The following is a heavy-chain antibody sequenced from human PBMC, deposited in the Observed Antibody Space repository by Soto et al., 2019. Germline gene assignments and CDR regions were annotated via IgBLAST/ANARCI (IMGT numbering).Heavy chain of an antibody. CDR2: INAGNGNT. V-gene: IGHV1-3*01. CDR1: GYTFTSYA. Sequence: GASVKVSCKASGYTFTSYAMHWVRQAPGQRLEWMGWINAGNGNTKYSQKFQGRVTITRDTSASTAYMELSSLRSEDTAVYYCARPYSESGHGPNPYYYYYMDVWGKGTTVTVSS. D-gene: IGHD1-26*01. J-gene: IGHJ6*03. CDR3: ARPYSESGHGPNPYYYYYMDV.